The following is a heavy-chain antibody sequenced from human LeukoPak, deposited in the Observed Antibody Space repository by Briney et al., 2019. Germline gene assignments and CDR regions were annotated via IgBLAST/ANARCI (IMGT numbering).Heavy chain of an antibody. Sequence: ASVKVSCKASGGTFSSYAISWVRQAPGQGLEWMGGIIPMFGTANYAQKFRGRVTITAVESMSTAYMELTSLRYEDTAVYYCARGWLAETTVVTPYNYWGRGTLVTVSS. CDR1: GGTFSSYA. CDR2: IIPMFGTA. D-gene: IGHD4-23*01. J-gene: IGHJ4*02. V-gene: IGHV1-69*01. CDR3: ARGWLAETTVVTPYNY.